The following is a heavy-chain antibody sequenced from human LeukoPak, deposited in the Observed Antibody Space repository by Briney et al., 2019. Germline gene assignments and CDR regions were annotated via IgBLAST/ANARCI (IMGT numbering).Heavy chain of an antibody. Sequence: ASVKVSCKASGDSFNIDGISWVRQAPGQGLEWMGWISASSRNTNYAQKFQDRFTMTTDTSTNTAFMELRSLRSDDTAVYYCARTCNFWRGPVYYYYMDVWGKGTTVTVSS. V-gene: IGHV1-18*01. J-gene: IGHJ6*03. CDR2: ISASSRNT. CDR3: ARTCNFWRGPVYYYYMDV. CDR1: GDSFNIDG. D-gene: IGHD3-3*01.